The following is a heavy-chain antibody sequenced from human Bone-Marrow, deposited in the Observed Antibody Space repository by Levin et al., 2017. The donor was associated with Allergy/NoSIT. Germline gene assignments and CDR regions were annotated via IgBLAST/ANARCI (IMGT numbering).Heavy chain of an antibody. Sequence: PGGSLRLSCAASGFMFRDYWMTWIRQAPGKGLEWIAYISRSGSTIYYAESVKGRFTISRDNARKSLYLQMHSLRVEDTALYYCARDLGATNWFDPWGQGTLVTVSS. CDR2: ISRSGSTI. V-gene: IGHV3-11*01. D-gene: IGHD2-15*01. CDR1: GFMFRDYW. J-gene: IGHJ5*02. CDR3: ARDLGATNWFDP.